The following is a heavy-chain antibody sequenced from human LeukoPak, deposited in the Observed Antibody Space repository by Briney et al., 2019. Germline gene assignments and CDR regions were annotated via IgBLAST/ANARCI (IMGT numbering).Heavy chain of an antibody. Sequence: SETLSLTCAVYGGSFSGYYWSWIRQPPGKGLEWIGEINHSGSTNYNPSLKSRVTISVDTSKNQFSLKLSSVTAADTAVYYCARGDDFWSGYDYWGQGTLVTVSS. V-gene: IGHV4-34*01. CDR3: ARGDDFWSGYDY. J-gene: IGHJ4*02. CDR1: GGSFSGYY. CDR2: INHSGST. D-gene: IGHD3-3*01.